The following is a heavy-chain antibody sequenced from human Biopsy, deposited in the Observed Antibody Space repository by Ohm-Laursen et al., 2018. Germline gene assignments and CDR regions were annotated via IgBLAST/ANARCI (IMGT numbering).Heavy chain of an antibody. CDR3: VKAAYGSGTYHPLDY. CDR1: GFTFDDYA. CDR2: ISWNSGSI. Sequence: SLRLSCAASGFTFDDYAMHWVRQVPGKGLEWVSGISWNSGSIGYADSVKGRFTISRDNAKNSLYLQMNSLRVEDTAFYYCVKAAYGSGTYHPLDYWGQGTLVTVSS. D-gene: IGHD3-10*01. V-gene: IGHV3-9*01. J-gene: IGHJ4*02.